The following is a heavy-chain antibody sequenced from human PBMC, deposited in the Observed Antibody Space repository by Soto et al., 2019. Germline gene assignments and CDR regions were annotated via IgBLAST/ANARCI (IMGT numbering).Heavy chain of an antibody. D-gene: IGHD2-15*01. CDR2: IYYSGST. CDR3: VAIVSNSGGYTDF. CDR1: GGSISSGNYY. J-gene: IGHJ4*02. Sequence: PSETLSLTCTVSGGSISSGNYYWNWIRQHPGQGLEWIGSIYYSGSTYYNPSLKSRVTISIDTSKNQFSLKLYSVTAADTAVYYCVAIVSNSGGYTDFWGQGTLVTVSS. V-gene: IGHV4-31*03.